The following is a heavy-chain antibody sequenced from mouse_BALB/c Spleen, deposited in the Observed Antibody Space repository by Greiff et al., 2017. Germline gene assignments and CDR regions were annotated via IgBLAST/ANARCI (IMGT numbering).Heavy chain of an antibody. CDR1: GYAFTNYL. V-gene: IGHV1-54*01. CDR2: INPGSGGT. CDR3: ARGGLDAMDD. J-gene: IGHJ4*01. Sequence: VQLQQSGAELVRPGTSVKVSCKASGYAFTNYLIEWVKQRPGQGLEWIGVINPGSGGTNYNEKFKGKATLTADKSSSTAYMQLSSLTSDDSAVYFCARGGLDAMDDWGQGTSVTVSA.